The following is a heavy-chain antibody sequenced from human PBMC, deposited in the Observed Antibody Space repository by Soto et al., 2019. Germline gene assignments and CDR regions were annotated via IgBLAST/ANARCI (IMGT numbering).Heavy chain of an antibody. D-gene: IGHD5-18*01. CDR1: GYSFTSYW. Sequence: HGESLKISCKGSGYSFTSYWIGWVRQMPGKGLEWMGIIYPGDSDTRYSPSFQGQVTISADKSISTAYLQWSSLKASDTAMYYCARHKSGYSYGPSDEAFDIWGQGTMVTVSS. CDR3: ARHKSGYSYGPSDEAFDI. CDR2: IYPGDSDT. J-gene: IGHJ3*02. V-gene: IGHV5-51*01.